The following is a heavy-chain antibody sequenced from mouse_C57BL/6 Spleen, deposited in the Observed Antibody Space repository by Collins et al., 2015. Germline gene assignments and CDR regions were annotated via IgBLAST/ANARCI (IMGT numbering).Heavy chain of an antibody. CDR2: IDPSDSET. J-gene: IGHJ2*01. CDR3: AVYGSSLDY. CDR1: GYTFTSYW. V-gene: IGHV1-52*01. Sequence: QVQLQQPGAELVRPGSSVKLSCKASGYTFTSYWMHWVKQRPIQGLEWIGNIDPSDSETHYNQKFKDKATLTVDKSSSTTYMQLSSLTSEDSAVYYCAVYGSSLDYWGQGTTLTVSS. D-gene: IGHD1-1*01.